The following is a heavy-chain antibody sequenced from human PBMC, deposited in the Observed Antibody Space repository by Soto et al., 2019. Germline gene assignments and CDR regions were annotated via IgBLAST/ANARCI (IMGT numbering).Heavy chain of an antibody. CDR1: GGSISSYY. V-gene: IGHV4-59*01. CDR3: ARAWGYAFDI. Sequence: PSETLSLTRTFFGGSISSYYRRWIRQPPGKGLEWIGYIDYSGSTNYNPSLKSRVTISVDTSKNQFSLKLSSVTAADTAVYYCARAWGYAFDIWGQGTMVTVSS. J-gene: IGHJ3*02. CDR2: IDYSGST. D-gene: IGHD7-27*01.